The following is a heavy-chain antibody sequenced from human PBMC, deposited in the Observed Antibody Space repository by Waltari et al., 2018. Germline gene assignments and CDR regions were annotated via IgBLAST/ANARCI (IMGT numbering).Heavy chain of an antibody. CDR1: GFTFSSYS. Sequence: EVQLVESGGGLVQPGGSLRLSCAASGFTFSSYSMNWVRQAPGKGLEWVSYISSSSTIYYADSVKGRFTISRDNAKNSLSLQMNSLRAEDTAVYYCAREGYYYYYYMDVWGKGTTVTVSS. V-gene: IGHV3-48*04. J-gene: IGHJ6*03. CDR2: ISSSSTI. CDR3: AREGYYYYYYMDV.